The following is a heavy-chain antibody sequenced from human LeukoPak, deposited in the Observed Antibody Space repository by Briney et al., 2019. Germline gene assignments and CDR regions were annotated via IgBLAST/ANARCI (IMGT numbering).Heavy chain of an antibody. CDR1: GDIVSSNSAT. Sequence: SQTLSLTCAISGDIVSSNSATWNWIRQSPSRGLEWLGRTYYRSKWYNDYAASVKSRITIKPDTSKNQFSLPLNSVTPEDTAVYYCARDGMAVAVGYFDLWGRGTLVTVSS. D-gene: IGHD6-19*01. V-gene: IGHV6-1*01. J-gene: IGHJ2*01. CDR3: ARDGMAVAVGYFDL. CDR2: TYYRSKWYN.